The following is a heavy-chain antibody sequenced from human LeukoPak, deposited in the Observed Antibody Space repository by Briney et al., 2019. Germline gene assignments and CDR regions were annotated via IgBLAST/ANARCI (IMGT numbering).Heavy chain of an antibody. D-gene: IGHD3-10*01. CDR3: ARGYGSGSSAFDY. CDR2: MYYSGST. J-gene: IGHJ4*02. Sequence: SETLSLTCTVSGGSFSSNGYYWGWIRQPPGKGLEWIGSMYYSGSTYYNPSLKSRVTISIDASKNQFSLKLSSVTAADTAVYYCARGYGSGSSAFDYWGQGTLVTVSS. V-gene: IGHV4-39*07. CDR1: GGSFSSNGYY.